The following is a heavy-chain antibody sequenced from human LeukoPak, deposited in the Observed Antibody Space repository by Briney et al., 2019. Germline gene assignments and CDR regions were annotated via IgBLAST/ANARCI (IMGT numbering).Heavy chain of an antibody. V-gene: IGHV4-4*07. CDR3: ARDNIVVVPAYFDY. CDR1: GGSISSYY. CDR2: IYTSGST. J-gene: IGHJ4*02. D-gene: IGHD2-2*01. Sequence: SETLSLTCTVSGGSISSYYWSWIRQPAGKGLEWIGRIYTSGSTNYNPSLKGRVTMSVDTSKNQFSLKLSSVTAADTAVYYCARDNIVVVPAYFDYWGQGTLVTVSS.